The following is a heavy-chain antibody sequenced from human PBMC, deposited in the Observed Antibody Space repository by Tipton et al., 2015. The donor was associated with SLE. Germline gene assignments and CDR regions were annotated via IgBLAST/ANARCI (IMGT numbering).Heavy chain of an antibody. V-gene: IGHV4-59*01. D-gene: IGHD6-19*01. CDR2: IYYSGST. CDR3: ARSRGSSGRGDAFDI. J-gene: IGHJ3*02. Sequence: LRLSCTVSGGSISSYYWSWIRQPPGKGLEWIGYIYYSGSTNYNPSLKSRVTISVDTSKNQFSLKLSSVTAADTAVYYCARSRGSSGRGDAFDIWGQGTMVTVSS. CDR1: GGSISSYY.